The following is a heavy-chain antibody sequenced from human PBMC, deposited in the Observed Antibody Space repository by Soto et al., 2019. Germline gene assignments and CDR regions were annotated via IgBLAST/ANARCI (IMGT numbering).Heavy chain of an antibody. J-gene: IGHJ4*02. CDR2: IYYSGST. Sequence: SETLSVTCTVSGGSISSGGYYWSWIRQHPGKGLEWIGYIYYSGSTYYNPSLKSRVTISVDTSKNQFSLKLSSVTAADTAVYYCARDPYYYDSTGPGYWGQGTLVTVSS. D-gene: IGHD3-22*01. CDR1: GGSISSGGYY. CDR3: ARDPYYYDSTGPGY. V-gene: IGHV4-31*03.